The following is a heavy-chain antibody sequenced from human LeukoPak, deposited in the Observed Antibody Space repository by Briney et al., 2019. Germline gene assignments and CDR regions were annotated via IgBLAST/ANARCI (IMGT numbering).Heavy chain of an antibody. CDR2: ISGSGGSK. J-gene: IGHJ6*03. D-gene: IGHD3-3*01. V-gene: IGHV3-23*01. Sequence: GGSLRLTCAASGFTFSSYAMSWVRQAPGKGLEWVSAISGSGGSKYYADSVKGRFTISRDNSKNTLYLQMNSLRAEDTAVYYCAKVGDDFWSGYPGYYYYMDVWGKGTTVTVSS. CDR1: GFTFSSYA. CDR3: AKVGDDFWSGYPGYYYYMDV.